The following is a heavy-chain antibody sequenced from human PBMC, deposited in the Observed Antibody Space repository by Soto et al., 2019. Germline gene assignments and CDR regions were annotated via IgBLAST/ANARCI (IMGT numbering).Heavy chain of an antibody. Sequence: EVQLLESGGGLVQPGGSLRLSCAASGFTFSSYAMSWVRQAPGKGLQWVSAIRGSGGSTYYADSVKGRFTISRDDSQNTLYMQMNSLRAEDTAVYYCAKRIAAAAQDYYNAMDVWGQGTTVTVSS. J-gene: IGHJ6*02. CDR1: GFTFSSYA. CDR2: IRGSGGST. V-gene: IGHV3-23*01. CDR3: AKRIAAAAQDYYNAMDV. D-gene: IGHD6-13*01.